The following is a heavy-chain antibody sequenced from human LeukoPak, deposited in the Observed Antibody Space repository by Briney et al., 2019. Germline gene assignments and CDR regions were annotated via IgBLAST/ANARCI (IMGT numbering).Heavy chain of an antibody. J-gene: IGHJ3*02. D-gene: IGHD5-24*01. CDR1: GGTFSSYA. CDR3: ASPMATFSHAFDI. Sequence: SVKVSCKASGGTFSSYAISWVRQAPGQGLEWMGGIIPIFGTANYAQKFQGRVTITTDESTSTAYMELSSLRSEDTAVYYCASPMATFSHAFDIWGQGTMVTVSS. V-gene: IGHV1-69*05. CDR2: IIPIFGTA.